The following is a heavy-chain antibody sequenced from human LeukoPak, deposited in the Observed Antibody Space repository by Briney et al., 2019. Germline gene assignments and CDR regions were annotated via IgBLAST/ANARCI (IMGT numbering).Heavy chain of an antibody. Sequence: SGGSLRLSCAASGFTFSSYAMSWVRQAPGKGLEWVSAISGSGGSTYYADSVKGRFTISRDNSKNTLYLQMNSLRAEDTALYYCAKDIYPGITMVRGVIPSGAFDIWGQGTMVTVSS. CDR1: GFTFSSYA. V-gene: IGHV3-23*01. CDR2: ISGSGGST. CDR3: AKDIYPGITMVRGVIPSGAFDI. D-gene: IGHD3-10*01. J-gene: IGHJ3*02.